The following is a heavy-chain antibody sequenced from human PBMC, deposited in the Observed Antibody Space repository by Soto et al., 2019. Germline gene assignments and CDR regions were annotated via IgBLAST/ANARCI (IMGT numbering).Heavy chain of an antibody. Sequence: GESMKISCKGSGYTFTDYWIGWVRQLPGKGLEWMGIIYPGDSDTRYSPSFQGHVTITVDKSTSTAYLQWNTLKASDTAMYYCARHFSYFRYHHYVMDVRGQGSTVTVSS. J-gene: IGHJ6*02. CDR1: GYTFTDYW. CDR2: IYPGDSDT. CDR3: ARHFSYFRYHHYVMDV. V-gene: IGHV5-51*01. D-gene: IGHD3-10*01.